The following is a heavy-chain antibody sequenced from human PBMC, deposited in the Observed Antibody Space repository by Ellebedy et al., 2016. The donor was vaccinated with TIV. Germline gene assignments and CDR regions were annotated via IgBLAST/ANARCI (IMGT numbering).Heavy chain of an antibody. CDR3: ARETDFWSDSSYFDY. V-gene: IGHV4-30-4*01. J-gene: IGHJ4*02. D-gene: IGHD3-3*01. CDR2: IYYSGTT. Sequence: LRLSXSVSGGSINSGAYYWSWIRQPPGKGLEWLGYIYYSGTTYYNTSLKSRITISVDTSKNQFSLRLSSVTAADTAVYFCARETDFWSDSSYFDYWGQGILVTISS. CDR1: GGSINSGAYY.